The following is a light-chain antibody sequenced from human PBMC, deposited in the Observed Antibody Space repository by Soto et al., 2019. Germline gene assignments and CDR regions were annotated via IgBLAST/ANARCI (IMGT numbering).Light chain of an antibody. CDR3: QHYNRWPPWT. J-gene: IGKJ1*01. V-gene: IGKV3-15*01. Sequence: EIVMTQSPATLSVSPGERATLSCRASQSVSSNLAWYQQKPGQAPRLLIYGASTRATGIPARFSGSGSGTEFTLTISSRQSEDFAIYYCQHYNRWPPWTFGQGTKVEIK. CDR1: QSVSSN. CDR2: GAS.